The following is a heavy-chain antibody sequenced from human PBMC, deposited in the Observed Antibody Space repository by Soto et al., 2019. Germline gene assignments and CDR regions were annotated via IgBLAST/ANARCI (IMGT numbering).Heavy chain of an antibody. Sequence: QVQLQESGPGLVKPSQTLSLTCTVSGGSISSGDYYWSWIRQPPGKGLEWIGYIYYSGSTYYNPSLKSRVTISVDTYKNQFSLKLSSVTAADTAVYYCARVRTIFGVVIGFDPWGQGTLVTVSS. CDR1: GGSISSGDYY. D-gene: IGHD3-3*01. CDR2: IYYSGST. V-gene: IGHV4-30-4*01. J-gene: IGHJ5*02. CDR3: ARVRTIFGVVIGFDP.